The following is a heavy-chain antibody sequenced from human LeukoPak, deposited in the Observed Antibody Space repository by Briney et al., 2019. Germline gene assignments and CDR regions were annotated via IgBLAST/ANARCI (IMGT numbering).Heavy chain of an antibody. J-gene: IGHJ4*02. Sequence: PSETLSLTCTVSGGSISSSSYYWGWIRQPPGKGLEWIGSIYYSGSTYYNPSLKSRVTISVDTSKNQFSLKLSSVTAADTAVYYCARAWSSSSSLDYWGQGTLVTVSS. CDR3: ARAWSSSSSLDY. CDR1: GGSISSSSYY. CDR2: IYYSGST. V-gene: IGHV4-39*01. D-gene: IGHD6-13*01.